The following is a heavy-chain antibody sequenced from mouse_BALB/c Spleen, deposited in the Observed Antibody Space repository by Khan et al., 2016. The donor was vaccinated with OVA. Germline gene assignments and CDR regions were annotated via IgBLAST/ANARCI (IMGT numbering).Heavy chain of an antibody. CDR1: GYSFTSHT. CDR3: ARRTTGYALDY. V-gene: IGHV1-4*01. D-gene: IGHD2-14*01. Sequence: QVQLKQSGAELARPGASVKMSCKASGYSFTSHTMHWVKQRPGQGLERIGYINPRSGYTNYNQKFNDKATLTADKSSSTAYMQLSSLTSEDSAVYYCARRTTGYALDYWGQGTSVTVSS. J-gene: IGHJ4*01. CDR2: INPRSGYT.